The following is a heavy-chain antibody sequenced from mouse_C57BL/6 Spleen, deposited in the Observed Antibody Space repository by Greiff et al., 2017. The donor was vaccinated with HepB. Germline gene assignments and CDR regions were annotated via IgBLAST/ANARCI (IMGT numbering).Heavy chain of an antibody. CDR1: GFNIKDYY. J-gene: IGHJ4*01. CDR3: ARETTVVAGDAMDY. D-gene: IGHD1-1*01. Sequence: VHVKQSGAELVKPGASVKLSCTASGFNIKDYYMHWVKQRTEQGLEWIGRIDPEDGETKYAPKFQGKATITADTSSNTAYLQLSSLTSEDTAVYYCARETTVVAGDAMDYWGQGTSVTVSS. V-gene: IGHV14-2*01. CDR2: IDPEDGET.